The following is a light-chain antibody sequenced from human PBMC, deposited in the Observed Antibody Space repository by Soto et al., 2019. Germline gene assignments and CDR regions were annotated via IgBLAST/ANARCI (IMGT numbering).Light chain of an antibody. V-gene: IGLV2-11*01. CDR2: DVS. J-gene: IGLJ1*01. CDR1: SSDVGGYNY. CDR3: CSYAGSYTYG. Sequence: QSVLTQPRSVSGSPGQSVTISCTGTSSDVGGYNYVSWYQQHPGKAHKLMIYDVSKRPSGVTDRFSGSKSGNTASLTISGLQAEDEADYYCCSYAGSYTYGFGSGTNLSVL.